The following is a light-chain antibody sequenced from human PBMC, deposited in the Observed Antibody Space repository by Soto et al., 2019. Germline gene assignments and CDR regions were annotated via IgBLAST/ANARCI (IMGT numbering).Light chain of an antibody. CDR1: QNITNN. CDR3: QQYYGLPPLT. V-gene: IGKV1-33*01. CDR2: HAS. Sequence: DIQMTESPSSLSASIGDRATITCQASQNITNNLSWYQQKPGKAHNPLIYHASKLAKGVTSRFSGSGSGTDFSFIITSLQREDLATYYCQQYYGLPPLTFGQGTRLEI. J-gene: IGKJ5*01.